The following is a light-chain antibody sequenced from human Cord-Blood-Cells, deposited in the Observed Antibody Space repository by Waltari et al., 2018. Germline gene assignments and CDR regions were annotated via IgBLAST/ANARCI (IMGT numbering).Light chain of an antibody. CDR3: QQYNNWPRT. V-gene: IGKV3-15*01. CDR2: GAS. J-gene: IGKJ1*01. Sequence: EIVMTQSPATLSVSPRERATLACRASQSVSSNLAWYQQKTGQAPRLISYGASTRATGIPARFSGSGSGTEFTRTISSLQSEDFAVYYCQQYNNWPRTFGQGTKVEIK. CDR1: QSVSSN.